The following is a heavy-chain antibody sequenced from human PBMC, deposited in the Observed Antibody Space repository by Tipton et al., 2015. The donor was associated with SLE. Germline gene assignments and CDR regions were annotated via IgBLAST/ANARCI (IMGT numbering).Heavy chain of an antibody. CDR3: AKDYNHDNADYN. J-gene: IGHJ4*02. D-gene: IGHD4-17*01. CDR1: GASISSSY. V-gene: IGHV4-59*12. Sequence: TLSLTCNVSGASISSSYWSWVRQPPGMGLEWIGFVYYNGSTHSETTNYNPSLERRLSISVDTSKSQFQFSLKLSSVTVADTAVYYCAKDYNHDNADYNWGQGTLVIVSS. CDR2: VYYNGSTHSETT.